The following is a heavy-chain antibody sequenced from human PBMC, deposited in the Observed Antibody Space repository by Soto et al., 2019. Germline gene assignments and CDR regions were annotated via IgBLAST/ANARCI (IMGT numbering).Heavy chain of an antibody. CDR2: IYYSGST. CDR1: GGSISSGDYY. Sequence: KTSETLSLTCTVSGGSISSGDYYWSWIRQPPXKGREWMGYIYYSGSTYYNPSLKSRVTISVDTSKNQFSLKLSSVTAADTAVYYCASNKLPRVLRGYRYGYPYYYYGMDVWGQGTTVTVS. D-gene: IGHD5-18*01. CDR3: ASNKLPRVLRGYRYGYPYYYYGMDV. V-gene: IGHV4-30-4*01. J-gene: IGHJ6*02.